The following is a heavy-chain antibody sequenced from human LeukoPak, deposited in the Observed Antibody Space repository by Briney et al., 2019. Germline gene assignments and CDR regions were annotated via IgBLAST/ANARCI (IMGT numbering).Heavy chain of an antibody. J-gene: IGHJ5*02. CDR3: AREIRVVVPAAKYNWFDP. V-gene: IGHV3-23*01. CDR2: ISGSGGST. D-gene: IGHD2-2*01. CDR1: GFTFSSYA. Sequence: PGGSLRLSCAASGFTFSSYAMSWVRQAPGKGLEWVSAISGSGGSTYYADSVKGRFTISRDNSKNTLYQQMNSLKAEDTAVYDCAREIRVVVPAAKYNWFDPWGQGTLVTVSS.